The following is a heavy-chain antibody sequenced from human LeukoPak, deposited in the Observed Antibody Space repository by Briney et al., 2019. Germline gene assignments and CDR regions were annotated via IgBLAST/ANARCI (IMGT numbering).Heavy chain of an antibody. Sequence: SETLSLTCTVSGGSISSSSYYWGWIRQPPGKGLEWIGSIYYNGSTYYNPSLKSRVTISVDTSKNQFSLKLSSVTAADTAVYYCARVIYFVGWKNYYYYMDVWGKGTTVTVSS. CDR2: IYYNGST. D-gene: IGHD3-9*01. CDR1: GGSISSSSYY. CDR3: ARVIYFVGWKNYYYYMDV. V-gene: IGHV4-39*07. J-gene: IGHJ6*03.